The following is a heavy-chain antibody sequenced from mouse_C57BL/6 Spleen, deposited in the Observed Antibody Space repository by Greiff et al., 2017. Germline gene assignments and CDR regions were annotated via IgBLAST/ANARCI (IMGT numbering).Heavy chain of an antibody. CDR3: ARGAMDY. CDR2: IWSGGST. J-gene: IGHJ4*01. CDR1: GFSLTGYG. Sequence: QVQLKESGPGLVQPSQSLSITCTASGFSLTGYGVHWVRQSPGKGLEWLGVIWSGGSTDYNAAFLSRLSISKDNSKSQVFFKMNSLQAYDTALYYCARGAMDYWGQGTSVTVSS. V-gene: IGHV2-2*01.